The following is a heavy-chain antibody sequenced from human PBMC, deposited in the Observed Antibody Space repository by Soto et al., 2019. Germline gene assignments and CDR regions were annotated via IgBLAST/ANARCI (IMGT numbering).Heavy chain of an antibody. CDR2: ISPYTGNT. Sequence: ASVKVSCKASGYIFVNYGIAWVRQAPGQGLEWKGWISPYTGNTHSATKIQGRLTMTTDTFTSTAYMDLGSLTSDDTAVYYCVMVDNYVTPTPQDVWGQGTTVTVSS. CDR3: VMVDNYVTPTPQDV. V-gene: IGHV1-18*01. CDR1: GYIFVNYG. D-gene: IGHD3-16*01. J-gene: IGHJ6*02.